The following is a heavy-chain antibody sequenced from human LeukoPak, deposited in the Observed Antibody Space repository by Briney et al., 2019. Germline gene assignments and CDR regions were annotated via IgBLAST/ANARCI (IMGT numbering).Heavy chain of an antibody. CDR3: ARECSRSWYHYYYYYMDV. CDR2: IYYSGST. D-gene: IGHD6-13*01. J-gene: IGHJ6*03. V-gene: IGHV4-39*07. CDR1: GGSISSSSYY. Sequence: SETLSLTCTVSGGSISSSSYYWGWIRQPPGKGLEWIGSIYYSGSTYYNPSLKSRVTISVDTSKNQFSLKLSSVTAADTAVYYCARECSRSWYHYYYYYMDVWGKGTTVTVSS.